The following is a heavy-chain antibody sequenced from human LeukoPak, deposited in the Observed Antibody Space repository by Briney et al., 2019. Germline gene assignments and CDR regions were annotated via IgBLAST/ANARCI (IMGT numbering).Heavy chain of an antibody. CDR1: GYTFTNYD. J-gene: IGHJ4*02. D-gene: IGHD1-26*01. Sequence: ASVKVSCKASGYTFTNYDITWVRQAPGQGLEWMGWINTYNGNTNYAQNLQGRVTMTTDTSTSTAYMELRSLRSEDTAVYYCATYVIPSGSYRSRFDYWGQGTLVTVSS. CDR3: ATYVIPSGSYRSRFDY. CDR2: INTYNGNT. V-gene: IGHV1-18*01.